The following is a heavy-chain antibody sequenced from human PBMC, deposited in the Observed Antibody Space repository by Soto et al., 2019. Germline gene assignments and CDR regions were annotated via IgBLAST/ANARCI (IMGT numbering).Heavy chain of an antibody. CDR3: ARGHSTDCSNGVCSFFYDHEMDV. CDR1: GYSFTDYH. V-gene: IGHV1-2*04. J-gene: IGHJ6*02. Sequence: ASVKVSCKASGYSFTDYHIHWVRQAPGQGLEWLGRINPKSGGTSTAQKFQGWVTMTRDRSISTVYMELTRLRSDDTAVYFCARGHSTDCSNGVCSFFYDHEMDVWGQGTTVTVSS. D-gene: IGHD2-8*01. CDR2: INPKSGGT.